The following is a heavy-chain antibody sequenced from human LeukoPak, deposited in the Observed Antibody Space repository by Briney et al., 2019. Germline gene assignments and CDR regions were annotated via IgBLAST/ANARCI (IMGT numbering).Heavy chain of an antibody. Sequence: SETLSLTCAVYGGSFSGYYWSWIRQPPGKGLEWIGEINHSGSTNYNPSLKSRVTVSVDTSKNQFSLKLSSVTAADTAVYYCARGRREVTMVRGVRFGYWGQGTLVTVSS. CDR1: GGSFSGYY. CDR2: INHSGST. CDR3: ARGRREVTMVRGVRFGY. V-gene: IGHV4-34*01. D-gene: IGHD3-10*01. J-gene: IGHJ4*02.